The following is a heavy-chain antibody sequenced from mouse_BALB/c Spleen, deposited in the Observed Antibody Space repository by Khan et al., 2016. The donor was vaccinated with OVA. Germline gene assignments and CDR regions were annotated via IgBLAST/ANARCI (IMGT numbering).Heavy chain of an antibody. CDR1: GFTFSTYG. CDR3: ARLAYYYGSEGFAY. D-gene: IGHD1-1*01. J-gene: IGHJ3*01. V-gene: IGHV5-6*01. Sequence: EVELVESGGDLVKPGGSLQLSCAASGFTFSTYGMSWVRRTPDKRLEWVATVSSGGSYTYYPDSVKGRVTISRDNAKNTMYLQMSSLKSEDTAMFYCARLAYYYGSEGFAYWGQGTLVTVSA. CDR2: VSSGGSYT.